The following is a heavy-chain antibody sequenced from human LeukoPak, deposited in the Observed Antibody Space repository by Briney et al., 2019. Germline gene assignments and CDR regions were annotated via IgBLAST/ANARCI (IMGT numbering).Heavy chain of an antibody. CDR2: ISSSSSYI. D-gene: IGHD6-19*01. J-gene: IGHJ4*02. CDR3: ARGVAVAGNDY. Sequence: GGSLRLSCAASGFTFSSYSMNWVRQAPGKGLEWVSSISSSSSYIYYADSVKGRFTISRDNVKNSLYLQMNSLRAEDTAVYYCARGVAVAGNDYWGQGTLVTVSS. CDR1: GFTFSSYS. V-gene: IGHV3-21*01.